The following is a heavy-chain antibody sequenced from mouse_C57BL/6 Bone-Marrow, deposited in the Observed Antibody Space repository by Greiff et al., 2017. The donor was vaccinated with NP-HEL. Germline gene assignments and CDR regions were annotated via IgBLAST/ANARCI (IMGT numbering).Heavy chain of an antibody. CDR3: YDYYAMDY. J-gene: IGHJ4*01. CDR1: GFNIKDDY. V-gene: IGHV14-4*01. Sequence: EVQVVESGAELVRPGASVKLSCTASGFNIKDDYMHWVKQRPEQGLEWIGWIDPENGDTEYASKFQGKATITADTSSNTAYLQLSSLTSEDTAVYYCYDYYAMDYWGQGTSVTVSS. CDR2: IDPENGDT.